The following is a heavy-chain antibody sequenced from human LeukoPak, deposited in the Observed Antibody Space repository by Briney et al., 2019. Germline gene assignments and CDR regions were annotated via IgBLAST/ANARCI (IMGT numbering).Heavy chain of an antibody. V-gene: IGHV1-2*02. CDR1: GGIFSSYA. D-gene: IGHD2-15*01. J-gene: IGHJ5*02. CDR3: AREVEWFDP. CDR2: INPNSGGT. Sequence: ASVKVSCKASGGIFSSYAISWVRQAPGQGLEWMGWINPNSGGTNYAQKFQGRVTMTRDTSISTAYMELSRLRSDDTAVYYCAREVEWFDPWGQGTLVTVSS.